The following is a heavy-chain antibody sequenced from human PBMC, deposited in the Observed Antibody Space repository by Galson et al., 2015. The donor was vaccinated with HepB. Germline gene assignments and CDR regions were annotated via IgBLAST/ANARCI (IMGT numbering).Heavy chain of an antibody. CDR3: AREAPRQVGVSGVDY. V-gene: IGHV1-2*06. D-gene: IGHD2-8*02. CDR1: GYTFTGYY. Sequence: SVKVSCKASGYTFTGYYMHWVRQAPGQGLEWMGRINPDSGDTDYAQKFQGIINLTRDTSISTAYMELSRLTSGGTAVYYCAREAPRQVGVSGVDYWGQGTLVTVSS. J-gene: IGHJ4*02. CDR2: INPDSGDT.